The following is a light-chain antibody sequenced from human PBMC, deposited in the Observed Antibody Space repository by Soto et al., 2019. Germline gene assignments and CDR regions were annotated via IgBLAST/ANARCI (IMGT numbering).Light chain of an antibody. J-gene: IGKJ1*01. Sequence: SLSLGEGAPLSCRASQSVSSNSLAWYQQRPGQAPRVVIYGASTRATGIPGRFSGRGAGTYFTLTSSRRDHEYVAGYCCEQYGRPPRTFGQGTKVDIK. CDR3: EQYGRPPRT. V-gene: IGKV3-20*01. CDR1: QSVSSNS. CDR2: GAS.